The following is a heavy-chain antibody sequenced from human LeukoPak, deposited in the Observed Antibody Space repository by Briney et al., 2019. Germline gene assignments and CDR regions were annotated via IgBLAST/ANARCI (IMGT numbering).Heavy chain of an antibody. V-gene: IGHV1-18*01. D-gene: IGHD2-21*02. Sequence: ASVKVSCKASSYTFTSYGISWVRQAPGQGLEWMGWISAYNGNTNYAQKLQGRVTMTTDTSTSTAYMELRSLRSDDTAVYYCARVTAYCGGDCESAFDIWGQGTMVTVSS. J-gene: IGHJ3*02. CDR3: ARVTAYCGGDCESAFDI. CDR2: ISAYNGNT. CDR1: SYTFTSYG.